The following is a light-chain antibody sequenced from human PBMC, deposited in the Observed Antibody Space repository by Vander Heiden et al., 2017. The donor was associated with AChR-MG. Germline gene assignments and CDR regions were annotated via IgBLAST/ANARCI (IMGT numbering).Light chain of an antibody. CDR3: QKYGSSPT. CDR1: QSLSSSY. V-gene: IGKV3D-20*01. J-gene: IGKJ2*01. Sequence: EIVLTPSPATLSLSPGERATLSCGASQSLSSSYLAWYQQKPGLAPRLLIYDASSRATGIPDRFSGSGSGTDFTLTISRLEPEDFAVYYCQKYGSSPTFGQGTKLEIK. CDR2: DAS.